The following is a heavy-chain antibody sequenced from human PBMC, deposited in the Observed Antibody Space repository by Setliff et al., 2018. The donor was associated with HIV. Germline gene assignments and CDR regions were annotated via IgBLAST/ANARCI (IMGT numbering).Heavy chain of an antibody. CDR2: IMYNEGN. CDR1: GGSISSHY. CDR3: ARVGHTRGYSGYDVYYYYMDV. V-gene: IGHV4-59*11. D-gene: IGHD5-12*01. Sequence: PSETLSLTCSVSGGSISSHYWGWIRQPPGRGLEWIGYIMYNEGNNFNPSLKSRVTISVDTSKNELSLRLSSVTAADLAVYYCARVGHTRGYSGYDVYYYYMDVWGEGTTVTVSS. J-gene: IGHJ6*03.